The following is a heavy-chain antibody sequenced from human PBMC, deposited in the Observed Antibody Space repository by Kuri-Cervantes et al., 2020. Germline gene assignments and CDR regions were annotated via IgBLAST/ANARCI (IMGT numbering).Heavy chain of an antibody. J-gene: IGHJ4*02. CDR1: SYSISSGYY. D-gene: IGHD3-10*01. CDR2: AYHSGGT. Sequence: SETLSLTCAVSSYSISSGYYWGWIRQSPGKGLEWIGSAYHSGGTYYNPSLKSRVTISVDTSKNQFSLKLSSVTAADTAVYYCARLTDSGMVRAHFDYWGQGTLVTVSS. CDR3: ARLTDSGMVRAHFDY. V-gene: IGHV4-38-2*01.